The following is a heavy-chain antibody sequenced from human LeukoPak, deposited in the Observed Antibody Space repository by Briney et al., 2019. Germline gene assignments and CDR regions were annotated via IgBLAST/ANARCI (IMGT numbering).Heavy chain of an antibody. Sequence: PGGSLRLSCAASGFTFSSYAMHWVRQAPGKGLEWLANIKHDGSEKYYVGSVKGRFTISRDNAKNSLYLQMNSLRAEDTAFYYCARVTSRDPLHYWGQGTLVTVSS. V-gene: IGHV3-7*03. D-gene: IGHD2-21*02. J-gene: IGHJ4*02. CDR1: GFTFSSYA. CDR2: IKHDGSEK. CDR3: ARVTSRDPLHY.